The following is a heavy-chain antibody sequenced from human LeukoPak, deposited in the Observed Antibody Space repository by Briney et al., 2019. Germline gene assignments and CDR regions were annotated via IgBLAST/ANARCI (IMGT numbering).Heavy chain of an antibody. CDR1: GGSISSYY. CDR2: IYYSGST. CDR3: AREPLVGATMRNYFDY. Sequence: SETLSLTCTVSGGSISSYYWSWIRQPPGKGLEWIGYIYYSGSTNYNPSLKSRVTISVDTSKNQFSLKLSSVTAADTAVYYCAREPLVGATMRNYFDYWGQGTLVTASS. D-gene: IGHD1-26*01. V-gene: IGHV4-59*01. J-gene: IGHJ4*02.